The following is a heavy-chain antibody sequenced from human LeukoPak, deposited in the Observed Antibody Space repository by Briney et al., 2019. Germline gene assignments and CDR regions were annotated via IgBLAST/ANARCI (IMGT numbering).Heavy chain of an antibody. CDR3: ARVGPWVNPDYYYYMDV. Sequence: GGSLRLSCAASGFTFSSYNMNWVRQPPGKGLEWVSCISGSSSYLKYADSLKGRFTISRDNAKNLLYLQMTSLRAEDTAVYYCARVGPWVNPDYYYYMDVWGKGTTVTVSS. V-gene: IGHV3-21*06. J-gene: IGHJ6*03. CDR1: GFTFSSYN. D-gene: IGHD1-14*01. CDR2: ISGSSSYL.